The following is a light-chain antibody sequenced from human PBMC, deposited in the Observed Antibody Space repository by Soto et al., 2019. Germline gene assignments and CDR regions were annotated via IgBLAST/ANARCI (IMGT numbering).Light chain of an antibody. CDR2: DSS. CDR1: QSVGRY. CDR3: QQRSTWPT. Sequence: EIVLTHSPDTMSLSPVVRDTIYFRASQSVGRYLAWYQQRHGQAPRLLIYDSSNRATGIPARLSGSGSGTDLTITIGSLEREDFAFYYCQQRSTWPTFGEGTKVDIK. J-gene: IGKJ1*01. V-gene: IGKV3-11*01.